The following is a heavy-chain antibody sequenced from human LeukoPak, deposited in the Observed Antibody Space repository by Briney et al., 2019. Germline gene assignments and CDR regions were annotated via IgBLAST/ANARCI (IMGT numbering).Heavy chain of an antibody. CDR2: IYYSGST. CDR3: ASDLHYFDSTAFSYYFDY. D-gene: IGHD3-22*01. V-gene: IGHV4-59*12. CDR1: GASISTYY. Sequence: SETLSLTCTVSGASISTYYWSWIRQPPGKGLEWIGYIYYSGSTDYNPSLKSRVTISVDTSKNQFSLKLSSVTAADTAVYYCASDLHYFDSTAFSYYFDYWGQGTLVTVSS. J-gene: IGHJ4*02.